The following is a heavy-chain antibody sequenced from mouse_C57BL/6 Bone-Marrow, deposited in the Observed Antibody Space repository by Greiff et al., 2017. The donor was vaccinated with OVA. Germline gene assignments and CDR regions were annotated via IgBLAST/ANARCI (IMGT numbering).Heavy chain of an antibody. CDR1: GYTFTSYW. CDR2: IHTNRGST. D-gene: IGHD2-2*01. J-gene: IGHJ2*01. Sequence: QVQLQQPGAELVKPGASAKLSCKASGYTFTSYWMHWVKQRPGQGLEWIGMIHTNRGSTNYNEPSTSKATLTVDKSSSTAYMQLSSLTAEDSSVYYCARTPGWLRPDYWGQGTTLSFSS. CDR3: ARTPGWLRPDY. V-gene: IGHV1-64*01.